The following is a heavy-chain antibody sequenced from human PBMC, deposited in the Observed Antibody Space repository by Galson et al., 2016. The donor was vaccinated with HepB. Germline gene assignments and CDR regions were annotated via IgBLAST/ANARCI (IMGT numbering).Heavy chain of an antibody. V-gene: IGHV3-23*01. CDR3: AKDWAPVVVVRSGASYGMDV. D-gene: IGHD2-15*01. J-gene: IGHJ6*02. Sequence: SLRLSCAASGFAFSSYAMNWVRQTPGKGLEWVSVVSASGDITYYADSVKGRFTISRDNSKNTVYLQMNSLRAEDTALYYCAKDWAPVVVVRSGASYGMDVWGQGTTVTVSS. CDR2: VSASGDIT. CDR1: GFAFSSYA.